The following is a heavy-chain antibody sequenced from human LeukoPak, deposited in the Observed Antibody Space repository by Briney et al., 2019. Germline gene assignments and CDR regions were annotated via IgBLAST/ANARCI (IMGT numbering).Heavy chain of an antibody. CDR3: ARKRGHMVRGVTTTRYYYYYMDV. J-gene: IGHJ6*03. CDR1: GGSIRSNNW. CDR2: IFHSGST. V-gene: IGHV4-4*02. Sequence: PSGTLSLTCAVSGGSIRSNNWWSWVRQAPGRGLEWIGEIFHSGSTNYNAALKSRVTISVDTSKNQFSLKLSSVTAADTAVYYWARKRGHMVRGVTTTRYYYYYMDVWGKGTTVTISS. D-gene: IGHD3-10*01.